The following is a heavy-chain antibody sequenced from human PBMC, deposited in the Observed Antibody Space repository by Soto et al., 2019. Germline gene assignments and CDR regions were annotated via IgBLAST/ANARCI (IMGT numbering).Heavy chain of an antibody. Sequence: GGSLRLSCAASGFTFSSYSMNWVRQAPGKGLEWVSYISSSSSTIYYADSVKGRFTISRDNAKNSLYLQMNSLRAEDTAVYYCARELNWGSMWTWDAFDIWGQGTMVTVSS. CDR2: ISSSSSTI. V-gene: IGHV3-48*04. J-gene: IGHJ3*02. CDR1: GFTFSSYS. D-gene: IGHD7-27*01. CDR3: ARELNWGSMWTWDAFDI.